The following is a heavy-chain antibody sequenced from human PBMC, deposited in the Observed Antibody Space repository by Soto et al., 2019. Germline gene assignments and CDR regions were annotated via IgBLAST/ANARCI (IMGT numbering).Heavy chain of an antibody. V-gene: IGHV3-64*01. CDR1: GFTFSSYA. J-gene: IGHJ3*02. CDR3: ARDGLRQYAFDI. Sequence: EVQLVESGGGLVQPGGSLRLSCAASGFTFSSYAMHWVRQAPGKGLEYVSAISSNGGSTYYAHSVKGTFTISRDTSQITLYLQMASLRAEDMAVYYCARDGLRQYAFDIWGQGTMVTVSS. CDR2: ISSNGGST. D-gene: IGHD3-16*01.